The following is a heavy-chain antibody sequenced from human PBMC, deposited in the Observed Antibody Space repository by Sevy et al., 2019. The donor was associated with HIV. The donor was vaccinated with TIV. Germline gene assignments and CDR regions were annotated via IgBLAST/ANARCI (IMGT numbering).Heavy chain of an antibody. J-gene: IGHJ6*02. Sequence: ASVKVSCKASGYTFSTYGISWVRQAPGQGLEWIGWISGYNGNTNYPQYLQGRVTMTTDTSMATAYMELGSLRADDTAVYYCARDRHFYDSSPYYYNYYGMDVWGQGTTVTVSS. D-gene: IGHD3-22*01. CDR2: ISGYNGNT. CDR1: GYTFSTYG. V-gene: IGHV1-18*01. CDR3: ARDRHFYDSSPYYYNYYGMDV.